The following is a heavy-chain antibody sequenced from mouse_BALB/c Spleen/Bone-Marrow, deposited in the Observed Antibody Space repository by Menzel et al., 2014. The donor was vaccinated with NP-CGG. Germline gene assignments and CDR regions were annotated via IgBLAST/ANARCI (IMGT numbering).Heavy chain of an antibody. CDR2: IYPGSGNT. CDR1: GYAFTNYW. CDR3: TRRRILDY. Sequence: QVQLKESGTELVRPGTSVKISCKASGYAFTNYWLGWVKQRPGHGLEWIGDIYPGSGNTYYNEKFKGKVTLTADKSSSTAYMQLSGLTSEDSAVYFRTRRRILDYWGQGTPFTASS. V-gene: IGHV1-63*01. J-gene: IGHJ2*01.